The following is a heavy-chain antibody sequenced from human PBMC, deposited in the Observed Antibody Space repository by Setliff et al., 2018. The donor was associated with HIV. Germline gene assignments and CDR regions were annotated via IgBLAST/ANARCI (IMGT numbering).Heavy chain of an antibody. CDR3: ARMQAYYNFWRSTYYFDY. CDR1: GYPFTSYG. V-gene: IGHV1-18*01. CDR2: ISPYNGDA. Sequence: GASVKVSCKASGYPFTSYGICWVRQAPGHGLEWMGYISPYNGDAYYAEKFQGRVTMTTDTSTTAVSMELTNLRSDDTAVYFCARMQAYYNFWRSTYYFDYWGQGTPVTV. J-gene: IGHJ4*02. D-gene: IGHD3-3*01.